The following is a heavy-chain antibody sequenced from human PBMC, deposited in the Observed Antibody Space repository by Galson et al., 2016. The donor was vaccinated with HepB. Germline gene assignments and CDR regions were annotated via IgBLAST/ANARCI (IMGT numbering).Heavy chain of an antibody. CDR1: GYSFTSYW. J-gene: IGHJ4*02. CDR3: AGGHYGSGSFYLFDY. Sequence: QSGAEVKQPGESLRISCPGSGYSFTSYWISWVRQMPVQGLERQGRSDPSDAYTTYSPSFQGHVTISADKSSSTAYLQWISLKATDTAMYYCAGGHYGSGSFYLFDYWGQGTLVTVSS. V-gene: IGHV5-10-1*01. CDR2: SDPSDAYT. D-gene: IGHD3-10*01.